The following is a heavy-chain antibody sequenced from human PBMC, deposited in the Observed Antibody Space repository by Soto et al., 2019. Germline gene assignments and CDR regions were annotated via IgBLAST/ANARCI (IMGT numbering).Heavy chain of an antibody. CDR1: GGSISSGGYY. CDR3: ARDQGGLPTDY. CDR2: IYYSGST. V-gene: IGHV4-31*03. Sequence: PSETLSLTCTVSGGSISSGGYYWSWIRQHPGKGLEWIGYIYYSGSTYYNPSLKSRVTISVDTSKNQFSLKLSSVTAADTAVYYCARDQGGLPTDYWGQGTLVTVSS. J-gene: IGHJ4*02. D-gene: IGHD2-15*01.